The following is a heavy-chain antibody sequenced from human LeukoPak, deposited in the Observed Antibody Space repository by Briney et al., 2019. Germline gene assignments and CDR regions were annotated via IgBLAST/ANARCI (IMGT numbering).Heavy chain of an antibody. Sequence: PGGSLRLSCAASGFTVSSNYMSWVRQAPGKGLEWIGYIYYSGSTYSNPSLKSRLTMSVDISKNQFSLKLSSVTAADTAVYYCARGVKGLRGAFDIWGQGTMVTVSS. CDR2: IYYSGST. J-gene: IGHJ3*02. V-gene: IGHV4-59*06. D-gene: IGHD3-10*01. CDR1: GFTVSSNY. CDR3: ARGVKGLRGAFDI.